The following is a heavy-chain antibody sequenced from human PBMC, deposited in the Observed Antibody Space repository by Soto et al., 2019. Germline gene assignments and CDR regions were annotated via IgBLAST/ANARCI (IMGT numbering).Heavy chain of an antibody. CDR2: IWYDGSNE. Sequence: QVQLVESGGGVVQPGRSLRLSCAAAGFTFSNFGMHWVRQAPGKGLEWVAVIWYDGSNEYYPDSVKDRFTISRDNSKNTLYLQMNSLSAEDTAVYYCARLNTGWYFDLWGRGTLVTVSS. J-gene: IGHJ2*01. CDR3: ARLNTGWYFDL. V-gene: IGHV3-33*01. D-gene: IGHD4-17*01. CDR1: GFTFSNFG.